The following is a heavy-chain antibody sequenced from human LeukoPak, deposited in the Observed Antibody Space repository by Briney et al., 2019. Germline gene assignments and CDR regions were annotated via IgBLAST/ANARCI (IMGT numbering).Heavy chain of an antibody. D-gene: IGHD5-24*01. CDR2: IYYSGST. CDR1: GGSISSGGYY. V-gene: IGHV4-31*03. CDR3: ARVPDGYNLYFDY. Sequence: SQTLSLTCTVSGGSISSGGYYWSWIRQHPGKGLEWIGYIYYSGSTYYNPSLKSRVTISVDTSKNQFSLKLSSVTAADTAVYYCARVPDGYNLYFDYWGQGTVVTVSS. J-gene: IGHJ4*02.